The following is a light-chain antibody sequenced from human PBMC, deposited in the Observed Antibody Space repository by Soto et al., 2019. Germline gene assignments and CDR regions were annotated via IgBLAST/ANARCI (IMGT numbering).Light chain of an antibody. Sequence: EVVMTQSPATLSVSPGERATLSCRASQTVRNNLTWYQQKPVQAPRLLIYDIFTSTAGVPARFSGSCSGTEFTLTISILHADDFVDYCCQHYNEWPLTFGGGTKVEIK. CDR2: DIF. V-gene: IGKV3-15*01. CDR3: QHYNEWPLT. CDR1: QTVRNN. J-gene: IGKJ4*01.